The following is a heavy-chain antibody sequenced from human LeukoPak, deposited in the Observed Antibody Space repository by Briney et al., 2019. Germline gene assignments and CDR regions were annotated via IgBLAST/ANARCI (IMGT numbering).Heavy chain of an antibody. CDR1: GFTFSNYA. V-gene: IGHV3-23*01. D-gene: IGHD3-22*01. CDR2: FSSSGANT. J-gene: IGHJ3*02. CDR3: ARGGRGSAAVVAPRSFDI. Sequence: GGSLRLSCAASGFTFSNYAMSWVRQAPGKGLEWVSTFSSSGANTYYADSVKGRFIISRDISKNTLYLQMNSLRAEDSALYYCARGGRGSAAVVAPRSFDIWGQGTMVTVSS.